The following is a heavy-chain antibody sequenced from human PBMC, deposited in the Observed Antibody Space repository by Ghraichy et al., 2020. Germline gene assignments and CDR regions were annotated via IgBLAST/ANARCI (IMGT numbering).Heavy chain of an antibody. J-gene: IGHJ5*02. CDR1: GYTLTELS. Sequence: ASVKVSCKVSGYTLTELSMHWVRQAPGKGLEWMGGFDPEDGETIYAQKFQGRVTMTEDTSTDTAYMELSSLRSEDTAVYYCATDRDITIFGVVPPGFDPWGQGTLVTVSS. D-gene: IGHD3-3*01. V-gene: IGHV1-24*01. CDR3: ATDRDITIFGVVPPGFDP. CDR2: FDPEDGET.